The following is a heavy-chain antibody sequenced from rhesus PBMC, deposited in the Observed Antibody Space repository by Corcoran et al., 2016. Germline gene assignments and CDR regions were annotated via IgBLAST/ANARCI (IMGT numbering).Heavy chain of an antibody. D-gene: IGHD6-13*01. CDR1: GGSISSNY. V-gene: IGHV4-173*01. CDR2: ISGSGGIT. J-gene: IGHJ2*01. Sequence: QLQLQESGPGLVKPSETLSLTCAVSGGSISSNYWSWIRQPPGKGLEWIGRISGSGGITDSNPSLKGRVNISTDTSKNQFSLKLSSVTAADTAVYYCARVGYSSWSGYFDLWGPGTPITISS. CDR3: ARVGYSSWSGYFDL.